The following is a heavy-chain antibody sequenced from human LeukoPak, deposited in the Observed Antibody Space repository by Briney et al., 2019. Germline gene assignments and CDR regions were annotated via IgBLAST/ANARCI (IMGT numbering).Heavy chain of an antibody. Sequence: PSETLSLTCAVSGDSINSESFFWGWLRQPPGKGLEWIGSIYYSGTTYYNPSLKSRVSVSVDTSNNQFSLRLRSVTAADTAVYFCAAASVHYVDSSGYYFYFEFWGQGTLVPVSS. CDR2: IYYSGTT. J-gene: IGHJ4*02. V-gene: IGHV4-39*01. CDR3: AAASVHYVDSSGYYFYFEF. CDR1: GDSINSESFF. D-gene: IGHD3-22*01.